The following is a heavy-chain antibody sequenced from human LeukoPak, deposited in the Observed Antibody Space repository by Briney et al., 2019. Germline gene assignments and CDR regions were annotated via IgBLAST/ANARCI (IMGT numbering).Heavy chain of an antibody. D-gene: IGHD6-13*01. J-gene: IGHJ3*02. CDR3: AKDRSSSWEHAFDI. CDR1: GFTFSSYA. CDR2: ISGSGGST. V-gene: IGHV3-23*01. Sequence: PGGSLRLSCAASGFTFSSYAMSWVRQAPGKGLEWVSAISGSGGSTYHADSVKGRFTISRDNSKNTMYLQMNSLRAEDTAVYYCAKDRSSSWEHAFDIWGQGTMVTVSS.